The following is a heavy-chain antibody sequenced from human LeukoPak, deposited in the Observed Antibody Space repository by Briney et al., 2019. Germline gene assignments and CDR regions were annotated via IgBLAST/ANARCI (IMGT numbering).Heavy chain of an antibody. V-gene: IGHV3-23*01. CDR1: GFTFDDYG. J-gene: IGHJ4*02. Sequence: GGSLRLSCAASGFTFDDYGMSWVRQAPGKGLEWVSAISGSGGSTYYADSVKGRFTISRDNSKNTLYLQMNSLRAEDTAVYYCAKDREWELPDYWGQGTLVTVSS. D-gene: IGHD1-26*01. CDR3: AKDREWELPDY. CDR2: ISGSGGST.